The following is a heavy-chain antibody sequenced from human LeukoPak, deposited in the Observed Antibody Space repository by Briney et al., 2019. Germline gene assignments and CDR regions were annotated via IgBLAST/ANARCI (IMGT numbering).Heavy chain of an antibody. J-gene: IGHJ5*02. CDR3: AKTRWELLS. V-gene: IGHV3-30*04. CDR2: ISYDGSNK. CDR1: GFTFSSYA. D-gene: IGHD1-26*01. Sequence: PGGSLRLSCAASGFTFSSYAMHWVRQAPGKGLEWVAVISYDGSNKYYADSVKGRFTISRDNSKNTLYLQMNSLRVEDTAIYYCAKTRWELLSWGQGTLVTVSS.